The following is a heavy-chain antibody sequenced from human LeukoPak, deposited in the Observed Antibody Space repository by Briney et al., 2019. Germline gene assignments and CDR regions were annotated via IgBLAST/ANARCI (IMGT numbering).Heavy chain of an antibody. J-gene: IGHJ4*02. CDR2: IKQDESEK. D-gene: IGHD2-2*01. V-gene: IGHV3-7*01. Sequence: GGSLRLSCSASGFTFSNYWMSWVRQAPGKGLEWVANIKQDESEKYYVDSVKGRFTISRDNAKSSLYLQMNSLRAEDTAVYYCARALDSSSSRYQAFEEWGQGTLVTVSS. CDR1: GFTFSNYW. CDR3: ARALDSSSSRYQAFEE.